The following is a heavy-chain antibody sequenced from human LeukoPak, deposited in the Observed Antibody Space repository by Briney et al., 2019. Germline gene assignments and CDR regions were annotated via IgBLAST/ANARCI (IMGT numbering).Heavy chain of an antibody. CDR3: ARLGYCSSTSCLSLYYFDY. J-gene: IGHJ4*02. D-gene: IGHD2-2*01. CDR2: IYHSGST. V-gene: IGHV4-4*02. Sequence: SGTLSLTCAVSGGSISSSNWWSWVRQPPGKGLEWIGEIYHSGSTNYNPSLKSRVTISVDKSKNQFSLKLSSVTAADTAVYYCARLGYCSSTSCLSLYYFDYWGQGTLVTVSS. CDR1: GGSISSSNW.